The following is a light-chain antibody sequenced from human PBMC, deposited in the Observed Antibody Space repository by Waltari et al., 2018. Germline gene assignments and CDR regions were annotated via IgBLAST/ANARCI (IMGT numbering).Light chain of an antibody. V-gene: IGLV1-47*01. CDR3: ATWDDSLRIV. CDR1: SSNIGNNY. J-gene: IGLJ3*02. Sequence: QSVLSQPPSASGTPGQRATIPCSGSSSNIGNNYVYWHQQLPGTAPKLLISSNNQRPSGVPDRFSGSKSGTSASLAINGLRSEDEADYYCATWDDSLRIVFGGGTELTVL. CDR2: SNN.